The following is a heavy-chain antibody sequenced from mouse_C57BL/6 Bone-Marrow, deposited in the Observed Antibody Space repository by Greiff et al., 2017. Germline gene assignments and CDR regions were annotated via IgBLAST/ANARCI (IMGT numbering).Heavy chain of an antibody. J-gene: IGHJ4*01. V-gene: IGHV1-19*01. CDR2: INPYNGGT. CDR3: AREADYPYAMDY. D-gene: IGHD2-4*01. CDR1: GYTFTDYY. Sequence: DVQLQESGPVLVKPGASVKMSCKASGYTFTDYYMNWVKQSHGKSLEWIGVINPYNGGTSYNQKFKGKATLTVDKSSSTAYMELNSLTSEDSAVYYCAREADYPYAMDYWGQGTSVTVSS.